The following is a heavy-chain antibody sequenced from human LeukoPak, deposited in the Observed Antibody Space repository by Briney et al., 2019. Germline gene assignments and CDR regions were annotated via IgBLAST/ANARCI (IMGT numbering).Heavy chain of an antibody. J-gene: IGHJ4*02. CDR2: IKQDGSEK. CDR3: VRETDSTLFDY. CDR1: GFTFSSYW. D-gene: IGHD2-2*01. Sequence: GGSLRLSCAASGFTFSSYWMSWVRQAPGKGLEWVANIKQDGSEKYYVDSVKGRFTISRDNAKNSLYLQMNSLRAEDTAVYHCVRETDSTLFDYWGQGTLVTVSS. V-gene: IGHV3-7*01.